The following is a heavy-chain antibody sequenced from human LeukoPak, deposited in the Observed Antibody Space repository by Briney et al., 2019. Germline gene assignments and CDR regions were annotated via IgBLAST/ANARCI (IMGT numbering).Heavy chain of an antibody. V-gene: IGHV1-8*03. D-gene: IGHD6-6*01. CDR3: ARVYRKGYSSSSGY. J-gene: IGHJ4*02. Sequence: GASVKVSCMASGYTFTSYDINWVRQATGQGLEWMGWMNPNSGNTGYAQKFQGRVTITRNTSISTAYMELSSLRSEDTAVYYCARVYRKGYSSSSGYWGPGTLVTVSS. CDR1: GYTFTSYD. CDR2: MNPNSGNT.